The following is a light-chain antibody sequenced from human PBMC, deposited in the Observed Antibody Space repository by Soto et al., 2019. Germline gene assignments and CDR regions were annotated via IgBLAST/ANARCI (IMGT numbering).Light chain of an antibody. J-gene: IGKJ2*01. CDR2: QTS. Sequence: EIVMTQSPVTLSVSPGERATLSCRASQSVSSNVAWYQQKPGQAPRLLIYQTSARATGIPGRFSGSGSGTDFTLTISNLQSEDFALYYCQHYSGWPPVFGQGTKVDI. CDR3: QHYSGWPPV. V-gene: IGKV3-15*01. CDR1: QSVSSN.